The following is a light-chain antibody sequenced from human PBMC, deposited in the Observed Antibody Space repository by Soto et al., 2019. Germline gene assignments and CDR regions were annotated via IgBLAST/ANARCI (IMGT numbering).Light chain of an antibody. CDR3: QQYNNWPLT. CDR1: QSVISNY. V-gene: IGKV3-20*01. Sequence: EIVLTQSPGTLSLSPGERATLSCRASQSVISNYLAWYQQKPGQAPRVLIYGASSRSAGIPDRFSGSGSGTDFTLTISSLQSEDFAVYYCQQYNNWPLTFGGGTKVDIK. CDR2: GAS. J-gene: IGKJ4*01.